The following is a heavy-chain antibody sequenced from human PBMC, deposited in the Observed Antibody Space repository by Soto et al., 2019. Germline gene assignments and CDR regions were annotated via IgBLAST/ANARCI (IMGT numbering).Heavy chain of an antibody. Sequence: GGSLRLSCAASGFSLSSYAMTWVRQAPGKGLEWVSGITASGEKLYYADSVKGRFTVSRDNSNNSVFLQMNSLRGEDTSVYYCARRASRWGQGTMVTVSS. CDR2: ITASGEKL. CDR3: ARRASR. V-gene: IGHV3-23*01. J-gene: IGHJ3*01. CDR1: GFSLSSYA. D-gene: IGHD1-26*01.